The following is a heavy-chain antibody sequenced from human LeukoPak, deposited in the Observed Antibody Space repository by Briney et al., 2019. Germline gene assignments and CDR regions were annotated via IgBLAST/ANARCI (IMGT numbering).Heavy chain of an antibody. CDR3: ARIWKYGSGSYYWYFDY. V-gene: IGHV4-31*03. CDR1: GGSISSGGYY. J-gene: IGHJ4*02. D-gene: IGHD3-10*01. Sequence: PSQTLSLTCTVSGGSISSGGYYWSWIRQHPGKGLEWIGYIYYSGSTNYNPSLKSRVTISVDTSKNQFSLKLSSVTAADTAVYYCARIWKYGSGSYYWYFDYWGQGTLVTVSS. CDR2: IYYSGST.